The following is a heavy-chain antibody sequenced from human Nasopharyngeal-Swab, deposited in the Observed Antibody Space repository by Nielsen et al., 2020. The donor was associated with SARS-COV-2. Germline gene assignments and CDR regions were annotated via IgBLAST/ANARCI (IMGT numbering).Heavy chain of an antibody. CDR3: AREGRHRIDP. Sequence: SETLSLTCTVSGGSISSYYWSWIRQPPGKGLEWIGYIYYSGSTNYNPSLKSRVTISVDTSKNQFSLKLSSVSAADTAVYYCAREGRHRIDPWGQGTLVTVSS. V-gene: IGHV4-59*01. J-gene: IGHJ5*02. CDR1: GGSISSYY. CDR2: IYYSGST.